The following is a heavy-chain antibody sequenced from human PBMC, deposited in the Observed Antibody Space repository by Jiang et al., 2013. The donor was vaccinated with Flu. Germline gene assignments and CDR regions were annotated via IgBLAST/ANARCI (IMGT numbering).Heavy chain of an antibody. Sequence: PGKGLEWAAAISYDGGNKYYADSVKGRFTISRDSSNNTLYLQMTSLRAEDTAVYYCARDDDYGDYGGWFDPWGQGTLVTVSS. D-gene: IGHD4-17*01. CDR3: ARDDDYGDYGGWFDP. J-gene: IGHJ5*02. CDR2: ISYDGGNK. V-gene: IGHV3-30-3*01.